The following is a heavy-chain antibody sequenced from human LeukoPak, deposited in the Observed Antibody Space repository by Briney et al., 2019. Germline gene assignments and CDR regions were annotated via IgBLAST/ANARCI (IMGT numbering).Heavy chain of an antibody. V-gene: IGHV3-23*01. J-gene: IGHJ6*03. CDR2: ISGSGDIT. CDR1: GFTSSNYL. CDR3: AQGDSGYENYYYYYYMGV. D-gene: IGHD5-12*01. Sequence: GGPLRLSCAASGFTSSNYLMNWVRQAPGKALEWVSSISGSGDITYYADSVKGRFTMSRDNSKNTLYLQMNSLRAEDTAVYYCAQGDSGYENYYYYYYMGVWGKGTTVTVSS.